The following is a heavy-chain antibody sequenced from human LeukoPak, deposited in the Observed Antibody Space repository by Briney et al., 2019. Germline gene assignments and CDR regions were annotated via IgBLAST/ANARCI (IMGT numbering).Heavy chain of an antibody. Sequence: ASVKVSCKASGYTFNTNGLNWVRPAPGQGLQWMGWINANTGSTNYAQIFQGRVTMTTDTSTSTAYLELTSPTSDDTAIYYCTRDAFQGSSWSNWFDSWGQGTLVIVSS. CDR1: GYTFNTNG. CDR2: INANTGST. J-gene: IGHJ5*01. CDR3: TRDAFQGSSWSNWFDS. V-gene: IGHV1-18*01. D-gene: IGHD6-13*01.